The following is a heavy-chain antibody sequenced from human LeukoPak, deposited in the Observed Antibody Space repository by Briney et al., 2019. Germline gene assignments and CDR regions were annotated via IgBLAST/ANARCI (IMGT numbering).Heavy chain of an antibody. CDR1: GFTFSSYS. D-gene: IGHD2-21*02. Sequence: GGSLRLSCAASGFTFSSYSMNWVRQAPGKGLEWVSSISSSRSYIYYADSVKGRFTISRDNAKNSLYLQMNSLRAEDTAVYYCARGTYCGGDCYKVAIFDYWGQGTLVTVSS. J-gene: IGHJ4*02. CDR3: ARGTYCGGDCYKVAIFDY. V-gene: IGHV3-21*01. CDR2: ISSSRSYI.